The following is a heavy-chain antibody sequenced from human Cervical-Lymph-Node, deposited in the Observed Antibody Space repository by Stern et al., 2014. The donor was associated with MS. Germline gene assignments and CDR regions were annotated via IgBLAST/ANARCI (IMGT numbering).Heavy chain of an antibody. CDR2: IYATGST. D-gene: IGHD6-13*01. CDR1: GDSISSDSHY. Sequence: QVQLQESGPGLVKPSQTLSLTCTVSGDSISSDSHYWTWIRQPAGKGLEWIGRIYATGSTNYNPSLKGRVTLAVEPPKNQFSLKLTSGTAADTAMYYCAGVKGAAGTFHFWGQGTLVTVSS. CDR3: AGVKGAAGTFHF. V-gene: IGHV4-61*02. J-gene: IGHJ4*02.